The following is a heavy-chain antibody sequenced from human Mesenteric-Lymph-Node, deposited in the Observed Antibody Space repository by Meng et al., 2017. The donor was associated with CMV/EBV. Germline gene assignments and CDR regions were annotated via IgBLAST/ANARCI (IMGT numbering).Heavy chain of an antibody. Sequence: CTVSGGSVSSDNYYWTWIRQPPGKGPEWIGYVYYSGSTNYNPSLESRVTISVDTSKNQFSLKLTSVTAADTAVYYCARDVRSTRYFDYWGPGTLVTVSS. CDR2: VYYSGST. D-gene: IGHD2-2*01. J-gene: IGHJ4*02. CDR3: ARDVRSTRYFDY. CDR1: GGSVSSDNYY. V-gene: IGHV4-61*01.